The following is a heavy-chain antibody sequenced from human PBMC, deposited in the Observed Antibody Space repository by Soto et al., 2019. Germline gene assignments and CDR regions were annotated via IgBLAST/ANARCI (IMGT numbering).Heavy chain of an antibody. CDR3: ARVTATSPDAWLDP. Sequence: QVQLVQSGAEVKKPGASVNVSCRASGYTFNDYFLHWVRQAPGQGLEWMGWIKPNSGSTHFAERFEGLVTMTRDASITTVYLVINRLRSDHTAVNYCARVTATSPDAWLDPWGQGTLVTVSS. CDR1: GYTFNDYF. CDR2: IKPNSGST. D-gene: IGHD4-4*01. J-gene: IGHJ5*02. V-gene: IGHV1-2*04.